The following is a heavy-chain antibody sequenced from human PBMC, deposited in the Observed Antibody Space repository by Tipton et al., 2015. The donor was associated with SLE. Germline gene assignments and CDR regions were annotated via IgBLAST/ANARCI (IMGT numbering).Heavy chain of an antibody. V-gene: IGHV4-31*03. CDR2: IYYSGST. Sequence: TLSLTCTVSGGSISRDGYYWSWIRQHPGKGLEWIGYIYYSGSTYSIPSLKSRVTLSVDTSKNQFSLKLSSVTAADTAVYYCARVYPNYGDYEYFQHWGQGTLVTVSS. CDR1: GGSISRDGYY. CDR3: ARVYPNYGDYEYFQH. J-gene: IGHJ1*01. D-gene: IGHD4-17*01.